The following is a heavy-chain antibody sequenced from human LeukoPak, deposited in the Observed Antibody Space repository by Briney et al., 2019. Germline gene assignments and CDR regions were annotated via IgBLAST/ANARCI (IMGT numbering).Heavy chain of an antibody. CDR3: ARVATNWFDP. Sequence: GRSLRLSCAASGFTFDDYPMHWVRQGPGKGLEWVSGISWNSGSIGYADSVKGRFTISRDNAKNSLYLQMNSLRAEDTALYYCARVATNWFDPWGQGTLVTVSS. CDR2: ISWNSGSI. V-gene: IGHV3-9*01. CDR1: GFTFDDYP. J-gene: IGHJ5*02.